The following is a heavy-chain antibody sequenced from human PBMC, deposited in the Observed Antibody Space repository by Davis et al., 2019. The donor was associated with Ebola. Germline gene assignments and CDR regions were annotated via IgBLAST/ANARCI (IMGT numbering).Heavy chain of an antibody. J-gene: IGHJ5*02. V-gene: IGHV4-59*11. D-gene: IGHD5-12*01. CDR3: ARDVAS. CDR2: IQYSGST. Sequence: SETLSLTCTVSGGSISSRYWSWIRQSPGKGLEWIGYIQYSGSTNYNPSLKSRVTISLDTSKNQFSLKLSAVTAADTALYYCARDVASWGQGTLVTVSS. CDR1: GGSISSRY.